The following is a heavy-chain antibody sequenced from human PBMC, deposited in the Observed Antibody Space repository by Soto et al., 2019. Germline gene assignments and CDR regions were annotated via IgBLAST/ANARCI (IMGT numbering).Heavy chain of an antibody. V-gene: IGHV1-69*13. Sequence: VASVKASCKASGGTFSSYAISWVRQAPGQRLEWMGGIIPIFGTANYAQKFQGRVTITADESTSTAYMELSSLRSEDTAVYYCSRDDILTGPRLQDYYGMDVWGQGTTVTVSS. J-gene: IGHJ6*02. CDR2: IIPIFGTA. CDR3: SRDDILTGPRLQDYYGMDV. D-gene: IGHD3-9*01. CDR1: GGTFSSYA.